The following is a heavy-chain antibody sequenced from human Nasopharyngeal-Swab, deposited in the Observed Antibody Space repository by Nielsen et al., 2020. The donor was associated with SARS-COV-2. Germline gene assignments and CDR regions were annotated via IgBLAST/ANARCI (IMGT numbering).Heavy chain of an antibody. J-gene: IGHJ4*02. CDR3: ARDGEAVAGPTRYDY. CDR1: GYTFTAYY. V-gene: IGHV1-2*06. CDR2: INPNGGAT. D-gene: IGHD6-19*01. Sequence: ASVKVSCKASGYTFTAYYMHWVRQAPGQGLEWMGRINPNGGATNYAQKFQGRVTITRDTSASTAYMELSSLRSEDTAVYYCARDGEAVAGPTRYDYWGQGTLVTVSS.